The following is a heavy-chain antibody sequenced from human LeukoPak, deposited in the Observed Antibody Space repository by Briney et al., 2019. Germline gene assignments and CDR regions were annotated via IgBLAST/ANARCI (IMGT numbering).Heavy chain of an antibody. Sequence: GGSLRLSCAASGFSFSDYWMYWVRQAPGKGLVWVSRINSDGSSKNYADSVKGRFTISRDNAKKSLYLQMNSLRAEDTAVYYCARSKDTETDAFDIWGQGTMVTVSS. CDR3: ARSKDTETDAFDI. CDR2: INSDGSSK. CDR1: GFSFSDYW. V-gene: IGHV3-74*01. J-gene: IGHJ3*02.